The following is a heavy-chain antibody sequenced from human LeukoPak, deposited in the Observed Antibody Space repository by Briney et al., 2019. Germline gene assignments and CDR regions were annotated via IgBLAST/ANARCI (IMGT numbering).Heavy chain of an antibody. J-gene: IGHJ3*02. Sequence: GGSLRLSCAASGFTFDDYAMHWVRHAPGKGLEWVSVISSNSGSIGYADSVKGRFTISRDNAKNSLYPQMSSLRAEDTALYYCAKDIGAAAYYAFDIWGQGTMVTVSS. CDR3: AKDIGAAAYYAFDI. V-gene: IGHV3-9*01. D-gene: IGHD6-13*01. CDR1: GFTFDDYA. CDR2: ISSNSGSI.